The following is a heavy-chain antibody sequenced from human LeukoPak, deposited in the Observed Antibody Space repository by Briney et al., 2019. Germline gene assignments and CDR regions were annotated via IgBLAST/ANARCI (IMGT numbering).Heavy chain of an antibody. D-gene: IGHD6-19*01. CDR2: INPNSGGT. CDR1: GYTFTGYY. V-gene: IGHV1-2*02. J-gene: IGHJ4*02. CDR3: ARAGGRRTAVAGNRY. Sequence: ASVKVSCKASGYTFTGYYMHRVRQAPGQGLEWMGWINPNSGGTNHAQKFQGRVTMTRDTSISTAYMELSRLSSDDTAVYYCARAGGRRTAVAGNRYWGQGTLVTVSS.